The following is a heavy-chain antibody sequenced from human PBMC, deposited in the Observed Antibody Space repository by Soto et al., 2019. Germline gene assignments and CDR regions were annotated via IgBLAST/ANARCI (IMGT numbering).Heavy chain of an antibody. D-gene: IGHD2-15*01. V-gene: IGHV3-48*03. J-gene: IGHJ3*01. CDR2: IHPGGQTI. CDR1: GFTFSSSE. Sequence: EVQLVESGGGLVQPGGSLRLSCAASGFTFSSSEMYWVRQAPGKGLEWISYIHPGGQTIFYAESVKGRFTISRDNAKHSVSLQMHSLRAEDTAVYYCARRGSRWGRGTKVTVSS. CDR3: ARRGSR.